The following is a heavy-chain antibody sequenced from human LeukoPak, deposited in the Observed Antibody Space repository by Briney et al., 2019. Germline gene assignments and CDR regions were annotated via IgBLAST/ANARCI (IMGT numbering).Heavy chain of an antibody. D-gene: IGHD2-21*01. Sequence: GGSLRLSCAASGFTFDDYGMTWVRQAPGKGLEWVSGINWNGGSTGYADSVKGRFTISRDNAKNTVYLQMNSLRADDTAVYYCASLGDSLDYWGQGTLVTVSS. CDR3: ASLGDSLDY. CDR1: GFTFDDYG. CDR2: INWNGGST. V-gene: IGHV3-20*04. J-gene: IGHJ4*02.